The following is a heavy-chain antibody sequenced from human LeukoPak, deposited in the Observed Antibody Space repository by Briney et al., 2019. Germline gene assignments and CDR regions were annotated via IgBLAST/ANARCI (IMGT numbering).Heavy chain of an antibody. Sequence: PGGSLRLSCAASGFTVSSNYMSWVRQAPGKGLEWVSVIYSGGSTYYADSVKGRFTISRDNSKNTLYLQMSSLRAEDTAVYYCARERTAMVTGFDYWGQGTLITVSS. CDR3: ARERTAMVTGFDY. D-gene: IGHD5-18*01. CDR1: GFTVSSNY. V-gene: IGHV3-66*01. CDR2: IYSGGST. J-gene: IGHJ4*02.